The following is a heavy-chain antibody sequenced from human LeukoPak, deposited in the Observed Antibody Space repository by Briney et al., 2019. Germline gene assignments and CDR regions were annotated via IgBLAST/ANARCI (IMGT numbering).Heavy chain of an antibody. CDR1: GYTFTSYG. CDR3: ARSTVTMWVSYYYYYYMDV. V-gene: IGHV1-18*01. Sequence: ASVKVSCKASGYTFTSYGISWVRQAPGQGLEWMGWISAYNGNTNYAQKLQGRVTMTTDTSTSTAYMELRSLRSDDTAVYYCARSTVTMWVSYYYYYYMDVWGKGTTVTVSS. J-gene: IGHJ6*03. D-gene: IGHD4-17*01. CDR2: ISAYNGNT.